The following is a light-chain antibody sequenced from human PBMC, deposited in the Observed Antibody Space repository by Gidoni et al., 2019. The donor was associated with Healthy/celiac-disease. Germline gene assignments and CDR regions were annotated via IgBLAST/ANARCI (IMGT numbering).Light chain of an antibody. CDR1: QDITNY. CDR2: DAS. V-gene: IGKV1-33*01. J-gene: IGKJ3*01. CDR3: KQYDNRPRT. Sequence: DIQMSQSPSSLSASVGDRVTITCQAIQDITNYLNWYQQKPGKTPKLLIYDASNLETGVPSRFSGSGSGTDFTLTISSLQPEDIATYYCKQYDNRPRTFGPGTKVDIK.